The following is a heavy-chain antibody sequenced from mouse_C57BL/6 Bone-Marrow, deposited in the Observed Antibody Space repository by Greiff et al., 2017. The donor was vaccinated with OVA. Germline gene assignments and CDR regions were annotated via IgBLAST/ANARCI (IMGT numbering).Heavy chain of an antibody. V-gene: IGHV14-2*01. CDR2: IDPEDGET. CDR3: ATTVVATDYAMDY. D-gene: IGHD1-1*01. CDR1: GFNIKDYY. J-gene: IGHJ4*01. Sequence: EVQGVESGAELVKPGASVKLSCTASGFNIKDYYMHWVKQRTEQGLEWIGRIDPEDGETKYAPKFQGKATITADTSSNTAYLQLSSLTSEDTAVYYCATTVVATDYAMDYWGQGTSVTVSS.